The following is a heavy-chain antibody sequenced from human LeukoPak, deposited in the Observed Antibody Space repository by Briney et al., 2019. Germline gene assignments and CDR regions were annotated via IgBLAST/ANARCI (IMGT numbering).Heavy chain of an antibody. J-gene: IGHJ4*02. Sequence: SETLSLTCAVYGVSISSSSYYWGWIRQPPGKGLEWIGSIYYSGSTYYNPSLKSRVTISVDTSKNQFSLKLSSVTAADTAVYSCARQGSGSYYYSDYWGQGTLVTVSS. CDR2: IYYSGST. V-gene: IGHV4-39*01. CDR1: GVSISSSSYY. D-gene: IGHD3-10*01. CDR3: ARQGSGSYYYSDY.